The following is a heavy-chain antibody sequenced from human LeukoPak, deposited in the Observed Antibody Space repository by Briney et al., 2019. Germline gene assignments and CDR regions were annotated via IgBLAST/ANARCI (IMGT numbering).Heavy chain of an antibody. J-gene: IGHJ6*03. CDR3: SLGRFLQWLFPDYYYYMDV. V-gene: IGHV1-69*05. D-gene: IGHD3-3*01. CDR1: GGTFSSYA. Sequence: SVKVSCKASGGTFSSYAISWVRQAPGQGLEWMGGIIPIFGTANYAQKFQGRVTITTDESTSTAYMELSSLRSEDTAVYHCSLGRFLQWLFPDYYYYMDVWGKGTTVTVSS. CDR2: IIPIFGTA.